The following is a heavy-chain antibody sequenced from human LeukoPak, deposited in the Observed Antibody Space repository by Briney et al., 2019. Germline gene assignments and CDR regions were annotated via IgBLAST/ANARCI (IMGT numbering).Heavy chain of an antibody. J-gene: IGHJ4*02. D-gene: IGHD4-23*01. Sequence: ASVKVSCRASGYTFTSYGISWVRQAPGQGLEWMGWISAYNGNTNYAQKLQGRVTMTTDTSTSTAYMELRSLRSDDTAVYYCAKGLGVGNSVFFDSWGRGSLVTVSS. CDR3: AKGLGVGNSVFFDS. CDR1: GYTFTSYG. V-gene: IGHV1-18*01. CDR2: ISAYNGNT.